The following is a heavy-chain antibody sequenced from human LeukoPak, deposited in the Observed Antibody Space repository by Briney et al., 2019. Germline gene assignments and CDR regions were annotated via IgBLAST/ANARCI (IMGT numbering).Heavy chain of an antibody. V-gene: IGHV3-21*01. CDR1: GFTFSSYS. CDR2: ISSSSSYI. Sequence: PGGSLRLSCAASGFTFSSYSMNWVRQAPGKGLEWVSSISSSSSYIYYADSVKGRFTISRDNAKSSLYLQMNSLRAEDTAVYYCARGHCSSTSCYGWFDPWGQGTLVTVSS. D-gene: IGHD2-2*01. CDR3: ARGHCSSTSCYGWFDP. J-gene: IGHJ5*02.